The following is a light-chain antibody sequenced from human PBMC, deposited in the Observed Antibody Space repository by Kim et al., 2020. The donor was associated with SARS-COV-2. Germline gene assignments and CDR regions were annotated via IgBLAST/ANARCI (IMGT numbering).Light chain of an antibody. V-gene: IGKV3-20*01. Sequence: DIVLTQSPGTLSLLPGERATLSCRASQIVGNNYIAWYQQESGQAPRLLIYATSNRASGIPDRFSGSGSATDFTLTISRLQPEDFAIYYCQHYGSSPPLYTFGQGTKLEI. CDR3: QHYGSSPPLYT. CDR2: ATS. J-gene: IGKJ2*01. CDR1: QIVGNNY.